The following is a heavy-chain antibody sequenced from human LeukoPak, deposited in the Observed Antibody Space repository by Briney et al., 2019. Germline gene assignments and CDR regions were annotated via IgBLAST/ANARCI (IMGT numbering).Heavy chain of an antibody. CDR1: GGSVSDNY. V-gene: IGHV4-59*02. Sequence: SETLSLTCTVSGGSVSDNYWSWIRQPPGKGLEWIAYVYQSNIANYNPSLSGRGTISLDTSKNQVSPKLRSVTPADTAIYYCTKNAGRGRPSDLWGQGTLVTVFS. CDR2: VYQSNIA. J-gene: IGHJ4*02. D-gene: IGHD2-15*01. CDR3: TKNAGRGRPSDL.